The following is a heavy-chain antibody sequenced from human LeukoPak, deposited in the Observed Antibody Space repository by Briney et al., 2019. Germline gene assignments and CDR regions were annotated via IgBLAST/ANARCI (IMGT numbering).Heavy chain of an antibody. D-gene: IGHD3-22*01. CDR3: ARLLTKVTYNYYDYYYYMDV. CDR1: GGSISSDNYY. Sequence: SETLSLTCTVSGGSISSDNYYWSWIRQPAGKGLEWIGRIYVSGSSNYNPSLKSQVTISVDTSKNQFSLKLSSVTAADTAVYYCARLLTKVTYNYYDYYYYMDVWGKGTTVTVSS. J-gene: IGHJ6*03. V-gene: IGHV4-61*02. CDR2: IYVSGSS.